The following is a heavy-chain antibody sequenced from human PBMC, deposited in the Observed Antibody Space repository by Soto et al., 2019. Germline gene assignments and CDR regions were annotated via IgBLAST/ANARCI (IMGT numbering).Heavy chain of an antibody. CDR2: IYYSGST. Sequence: QVQLQESGPGLVKPSETLSLTCTVSGDSINNYYWSWIWQPPGKGLEWIGNIYYSGSTNYNPSPKSRVTMSVDTSRNQFSLKLSSVTAADTAVYYCARRGPIAGKTIFDYWGQGTLVTVSS. CDR1: GDSINNYY. CDR3: ARRGPIAGKTIFDY. D-gene: IGHD6-13*01. J-gene: IGHJ4*02. V-gene: IGHV4-59*08.